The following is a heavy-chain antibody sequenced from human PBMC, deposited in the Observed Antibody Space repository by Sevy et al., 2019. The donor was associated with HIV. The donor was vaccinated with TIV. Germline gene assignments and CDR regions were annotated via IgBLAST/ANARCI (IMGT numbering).Heavy chain of an antibody. CDR3: ARDRGEILHSAFDY. D-gene: IGHD3-16*01. Sequence: GGSLRLSCAASGFRFSDYSMHWVRQAPGKGLEWVAVISYDGRNNKYNVDSVKGRFTISRDNSKNTLFLQMNSLRAEDSAIYYCARDRGEILHSAFDYWGQGTLLTVSS. V-gene: IGHV3-30*14. CDR2: ISYDGRNNK. J-gene: IGHJ4*02. CDR1: GFRFSDYS.